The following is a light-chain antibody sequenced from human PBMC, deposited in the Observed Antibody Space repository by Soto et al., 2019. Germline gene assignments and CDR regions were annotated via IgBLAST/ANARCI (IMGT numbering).Light chain of an antibody. Sequence: QSVLTQPPAVSAAPGQKVTISCSGSSSNIGDNYVSWYQQLPGTAPKLIISDNNKRPSGIPDRFSGSKSGTSATLGITGLQTGDEADYYCGTWDSSLSAWVFGGGTKLTVL. CDR2: DNN. V-gene: IGLV1-51*01. CDR3: GTWDSSLSAWV. CDR1: SSNIGDNY. J-gene: IGLJ3*02.